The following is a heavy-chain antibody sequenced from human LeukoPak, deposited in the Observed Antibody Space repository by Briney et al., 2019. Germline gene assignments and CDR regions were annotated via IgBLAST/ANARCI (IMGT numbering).Heavy chain of an antibody. J-gene: IGHJ4*02. CDR1: GFTFSSYA. D-gene: IGHD3-3*01. CDR2: ISYDGSNK. Sequence: GGSLRLSCAASGFTFSSYAMHWVRQAPGKGLEWVAVISYDGSNKYYAGSVKGRFTISRDNSKNTLYLQMNSLRAEDTAVYYCAKTVDGFWSGYYGHWGQGTLVTVSS. CDR3: AKTVDGFWSGYYGH. V-gene: IGHV3-30-3*02.